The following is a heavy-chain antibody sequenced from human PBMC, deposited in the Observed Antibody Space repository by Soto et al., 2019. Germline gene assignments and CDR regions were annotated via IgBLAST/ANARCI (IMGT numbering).Heavy chain of an antibody. D-gene: IGHD2-15*01. CDR3: VKDLIMYCSGGSCSSLDI. CDR1: GFTFSSYG. J-gene: IGHJ3*02. CDR2: ISYDGSNK. Sequence: QVQLVESGGGVVQPGRSLRLSCAASGFTFSSYGMHWVRQAPGKGLEWVAVISYDGSNKYYADSVKGRFTISRDNSKNTLYLQINSLRAEDTAVYYCVKDLIMYCSGGSCSSLDIWGQGTMVTVSS. V-gene: IGHV3-30*18.